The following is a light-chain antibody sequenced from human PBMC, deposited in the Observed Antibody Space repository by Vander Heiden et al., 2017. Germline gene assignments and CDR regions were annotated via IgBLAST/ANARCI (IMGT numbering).Light chain of an antibody. CDR2: GAS. Sequence: EIVLTQSPGTLSLSPGETATLSCRASQSVSSNSLAWYQQKLGQPPRLLIYGASSRATGIPDRFSGSGSGTDFTLTISRLEPEDSAGYDGQQYGTFGQGSKVEIK. CDR1: QSVSSNS. CDR3: QQYGT. V-gene: IGKV3-20*01. J-gene: IGKJ1*01.